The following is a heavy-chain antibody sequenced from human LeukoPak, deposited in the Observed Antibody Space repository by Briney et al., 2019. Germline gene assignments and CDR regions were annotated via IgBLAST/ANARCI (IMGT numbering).Heavy chain of an antibody. V-gene: IGHV3-66*01. Sequence: GGSLRLSCAASGFTVSSNYMSWVRQAPGKGLEWVSVIYSGGSTYYADSVKGRFTISRDNSKNTLYLQMNSLRAEDTAVYYCARDISHYGSGVRDWGQGTLVTVSS. D-gene: IGHD3-10*01. CDR1: GFTVSSNY. J-gene: IGHJ4*02. CDR2: IYSGGST. CDR3: ARDISHYGSGVRD.